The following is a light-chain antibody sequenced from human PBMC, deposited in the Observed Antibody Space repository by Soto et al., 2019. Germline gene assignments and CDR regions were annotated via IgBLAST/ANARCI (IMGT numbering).Light chain of an antibody. Sequence: EIVLTQSPGTLSLSPGERATLSCRASQSLSTYSLAWYQQKPGQTPRLLIYAASTRDTDIPDRFNGSGSGTDFALTISRLEPEDFALYYCQQYEASPLTFGPGTKVDV. CDR2: AAS. CDR1: QSLSTYS. CDR3: QQYEASPLT. V-gene: IGKV3-20*01. J-gene: IGKJ3*01.